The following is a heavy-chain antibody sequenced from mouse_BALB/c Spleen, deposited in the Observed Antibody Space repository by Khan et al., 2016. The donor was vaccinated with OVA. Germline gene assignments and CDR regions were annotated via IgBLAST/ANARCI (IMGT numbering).Heavy chain of an antibody. CDR2: ISTGGHYT. CDR1: GFTFSSYA. CDR3: ARSLVDYHAMDY. Sequence: EVELVESGGGLVKPGGSLKLSCSASGFTFSSYAMSWVRQTPEKRLECVATISTGGHYTFSPDSVKGRFTISRDNAKNTLYLQMSSLRSEDTAMYYCARSLVDYHAMDYWGQGTSVTVSS. D-gene: IGHD2-2*01. V-gene: IGHV5-9-3*01. J-gene: IGHJ4*01.